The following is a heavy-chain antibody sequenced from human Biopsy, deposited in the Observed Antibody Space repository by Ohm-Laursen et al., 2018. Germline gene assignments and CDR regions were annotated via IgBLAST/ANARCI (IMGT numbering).Heavy chain of an antibody. V-gene: IGHV1-2*02. D-gene: IGHD3-16*01. J-gene: IGHJ3*01. CDR3: ARDIMNRIAGLVARSDVFDV. CDR2: ISPKSGGT. Sequence: ASVKVSCNGSGYAVNDYFLHWLRQAPGQGPEWMGGISPKSGGTNYAQKFQGRVTMTTDTSTSTVYLELRRLISDDTAVYYCARDIMNRIAGLVARSDVFDVWGQGTLVTVSS. CDR1: GYAVNDYF.